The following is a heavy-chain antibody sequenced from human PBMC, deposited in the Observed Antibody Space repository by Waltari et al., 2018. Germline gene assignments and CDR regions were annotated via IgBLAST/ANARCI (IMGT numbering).Heavy chain of an antibody. CDR1: GYTFTGYY. CDR3: ARGTKQQLISRSYYFDY. V-gene: IGHV1-2*06. J-gene: IGHJ4*02. D-gene: IGHD6-13*01. Sequence: QVQLVQSGAEVKKTGASVKVSCKASGYTFTGYYMHWVRQAPGQGLEWMGRINPNSGGTNYAQKFQGRVTMTRDTSISTAYMELSMLRSDDTAVYYCARGTKQQLISRSYYFDYWGQGTLVTVSS. CDR2: INPNSGGT.